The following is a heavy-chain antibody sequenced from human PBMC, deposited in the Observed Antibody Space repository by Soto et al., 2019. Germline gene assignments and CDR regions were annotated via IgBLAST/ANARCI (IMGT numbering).Heavy chain of an antibody. CDR1: GDSLSSYY. CDR2: ISYSGTT. V-gene: IGHV4-59*01. Sequence: SETLSLTCIVSGDSLSSYYWSWIRRPPGMGLEWIASISYSGTTNYNSSLKSRVTISIDTSKNQFSLKFNSVTAADTAVYYCAREGYNFGPFDYWGQGALVTVSS. CDR3: AREGYNFGPFDY. D-gene: IGHD5-18*01. J-gene: IGHJ4*02.